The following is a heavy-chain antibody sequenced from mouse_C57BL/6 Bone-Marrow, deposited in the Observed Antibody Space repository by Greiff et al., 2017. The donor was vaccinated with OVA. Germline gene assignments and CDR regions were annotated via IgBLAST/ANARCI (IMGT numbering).Heavy chain of an antibody. V-gene: IGHV1-50*01. CDR1: GYTFTSYW. J-gene: IGHJ2*01. CDR3: ARWLPFDY. Sequence: VQLQQPGAELVKPGASVKLSCTASGYTFTSYWMQWVKQRPGQGLEWIGGIDPSDGYTNYTQKFKGKATLTVDTSSSTAYMQLSSLTCEDSAVYDCARWLPFDYWGQGTTLTVSS. D-gene: IGHD2-2*01. CDR2: IDPSDGYT.